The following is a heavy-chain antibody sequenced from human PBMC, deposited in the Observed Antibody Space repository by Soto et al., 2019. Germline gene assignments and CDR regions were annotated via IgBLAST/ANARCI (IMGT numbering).Heavy chain of an antibody. CDR3: ARDGAGDYYYYYGMDV. V-gene: IGHV1-69*13. CDR1: GGTFSSYA. Sequence: ASVKVSCKASGGTFSSYAISWVRQAPGQGLEWMGGIIPIFGTANYAQKFQGRVTITAGESTSTAYMELSSLRSEDTAVYYCARDGAGDYYYYYGMDVWGQGTTVTVSS. J-gene: IGHJ6*02. CDR2: IIPIFGTA. D-gene: IGHD2-21*02.